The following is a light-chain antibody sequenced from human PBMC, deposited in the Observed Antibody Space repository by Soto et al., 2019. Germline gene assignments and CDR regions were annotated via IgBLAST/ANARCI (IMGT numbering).Light chain of an antibody. CDR3: QQYNSYSWT. J-gene: IGKJ1*01. Sequence: DIHMSQSPSTLSASVGDRFTITCRASQTISSWLAWYQQKPGKAPKLLIYDASNLQSGIPSRFSGSGSGTEFTLTISSLQPDDFATYYCQQYNSYSWTFGQGTKVDIK. CDR1: QTISSW. V-gene: IGKV1-5*01. CDR2: DAS.